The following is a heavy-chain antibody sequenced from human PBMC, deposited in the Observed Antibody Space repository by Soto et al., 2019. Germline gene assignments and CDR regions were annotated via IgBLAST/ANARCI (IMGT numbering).Heavy chain of an antibody. J-gene: IGHJ3*02. D-gene: IGHD3-3*01. CDR2: IIPIFGTA. CDR3: AREIFGVIISGGRDAFDI. CDR1: GGTFSTYA. Sequence: QVQLVQSGAEVKKPGSSVKVSCKASGGTFSTYAISWVRQAPGQGLEWMGGIIPIFGTAKYAQKFQVRVKITADESTSTAYMELSSLRSEDTAVYYCAREIFGVIISGGRDAFDIWGQGTMVTVSS. V-gene: IGHV1-69*01.